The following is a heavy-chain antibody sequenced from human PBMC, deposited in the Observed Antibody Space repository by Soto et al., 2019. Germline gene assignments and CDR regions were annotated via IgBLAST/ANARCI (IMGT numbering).Heavy chain of an antibody. D-gene: IGHD6-13*01. CDR3: AYSRRGSSFSLDY. J-gene: IGHJ4*02. Sequence: SETLSLTCTVSGGSISSYYWSWIRQPPGKGLEWIGYIYYSGSTNYNPSLKSRVTISVDTSKNQFSLKLSSVTAADTAMYYCAYSRRGSSFSLDYWGQGTLVTVSS. CDR1: GGSISSYY. CDR2: IYYSGST. V-gene: IGHV4-59*01.